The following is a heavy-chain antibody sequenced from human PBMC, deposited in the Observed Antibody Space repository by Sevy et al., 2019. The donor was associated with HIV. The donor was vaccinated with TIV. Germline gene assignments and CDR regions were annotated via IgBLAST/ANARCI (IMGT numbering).Heavy chain of an antibody. CDR3: ARPGSGWFEFDS. CDR2: IGSTGPTI. Sequence: GGSLRLSCVASGFTFSRYSMNWVRQAPGKGLEWVSNIGSTGPTIYYADSVKGRFTISRDNAKSSLYLQMNSLRGEDTAVYYCARPGSGWFEFDSWGQGTLVTVSS. D-gene: IGHD6-19*01. V-gene: IGHV3-48*01. CDR1: GFTFSRYS. J-gene: IGHJ4*02.